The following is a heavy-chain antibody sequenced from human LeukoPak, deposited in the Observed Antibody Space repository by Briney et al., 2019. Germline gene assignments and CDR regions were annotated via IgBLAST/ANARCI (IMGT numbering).Heavy chain of an antibody. J-gene: IGHJ3*02. Sequence: PGGSLRLSCAASGFTFSSYSMNWVRQAPGKGLEWVSSISSSSSYIYYADSVKGRFTISRDNAKHSLYLQMNSLRAGDTAVYYCARASSSGWYGGAFDIWGQGRMGTVSS. CDR2: ISSSSSYI. V-gene: IGHV3-21*01. CDR3: ARASSSGWYGGAFDI. D-gene: IGHD6-19*01. CDR1: GFTFSSYS.